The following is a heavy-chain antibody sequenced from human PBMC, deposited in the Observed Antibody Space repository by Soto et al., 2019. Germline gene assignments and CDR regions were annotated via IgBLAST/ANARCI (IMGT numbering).Heavy chain of an antibody. V-gene: IGHV1-24*01. CDR2: FDLEDGET. Sequence: ASVKVSCKVSGYTLTELSMHWVRQAPGKGLEWMGGFDLEDGETIYAQKFQGRVTMTEDTSTDTAYMELSSLRSEDTAVYYCATVPYYYDSSGHFGGMDVWGQGTTVTVSS. CDR1: GYTLTELS. J-gene: IGHJ6*02. CDR3: ATVPYYYDSSGHFGGMDV. D-gene: IGHD3-22*01.